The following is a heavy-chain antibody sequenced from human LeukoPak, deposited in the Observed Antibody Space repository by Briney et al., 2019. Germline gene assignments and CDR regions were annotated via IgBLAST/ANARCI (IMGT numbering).Heavy chain of an antibody. CDR3: ARSTCSGGSCSIDY. Sequence: SETLSLTCTVSGGSISSYYWSWLRQPPGKGLEWIGYIYYSGGTNYNPSLKSRVTISVDTSKNQFSLKLSSVTAADTAVYYCARSTCSGGSCSIDYWGQGTLVTVSS. D-gene: IGHD2-15*01. V-gene: IGHV4-59*01. CDR1: GGSISSYY. J-gene: IGHJ4*02. CDR2: IYYSGGT.